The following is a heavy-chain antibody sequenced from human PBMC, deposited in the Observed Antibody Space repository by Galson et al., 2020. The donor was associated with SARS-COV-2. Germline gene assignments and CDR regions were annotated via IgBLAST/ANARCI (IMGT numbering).Heavy chain of an antibody. CDR1: GGSISSGGYY. J-gene: IGHJ3*02. V-gene: IGHV4-31*03. Sequence: SQTLSLTCTVSGGSISSGGYYCSWICQHPGKGLEWIGYIYYSGSTYYNPSLKSRVTISVDTSKNQFYLKLSSVTAADTAVYYCPRARSVQTVLVVVIDAFDIWGQGTKVTVSS. CDR3: PRARSVQTVLVVVIDAFDI. CDR2: IYYSGST. D-gene: IGHD3-22*01.